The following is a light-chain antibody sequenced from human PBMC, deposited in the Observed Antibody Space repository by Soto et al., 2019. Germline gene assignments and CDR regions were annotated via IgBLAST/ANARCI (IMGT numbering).Light chain of an antibody. V-gene: IGLV2-14*01. J-gene: IGLJ2*01. CDR3: SSYTTTYTVL. CDR2: EVS. Sequence: QCALTQPASVSGSPGQSITISCTGTSSDVGGYNYVSWYQQHPDKAPKLIIYEVSNRPSGVSIRFSGSKSANTASLTISGLQAEDEADYYCSSYTTTYTVLFGGGTKLTVL. CDR1: SSDVGGYNY.